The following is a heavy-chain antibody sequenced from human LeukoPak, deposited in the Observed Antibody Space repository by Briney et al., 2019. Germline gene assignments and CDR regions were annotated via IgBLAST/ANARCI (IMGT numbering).Heavy chain of an antibody. D-gene: IGHD3-10*01. CDR3: ARDPNLWFGISYYYMDV. V-gene: IGHV1-2*02. J-gene: IGHJ6*03. CDR2: INPNSGGT. CDR1: GYTFTGYY. Sequence: GASVKVSCKASGYTFTGYYMHWVRQAPGQGLEWMGWINPNSGGTNYAQKFQGRVTMTRDTSISTAYMELSSLRSEDTAVYYCARDPNLWFGISYYYMDVWGKGTTVTISS.